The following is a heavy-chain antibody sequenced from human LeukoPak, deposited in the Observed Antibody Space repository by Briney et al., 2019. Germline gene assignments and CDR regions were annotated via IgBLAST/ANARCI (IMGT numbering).Heavy chain of an antibody. Sequence: GGSLRLYCAASGFTFSIYDMHWVPLPQGKGLDWVAFIWSGGSKTYYTDSVKGRFTVSRDNSKNTLFLQMDSLRTEDTAVYYCAKSGGSNDFNYWGHGTLVTVSS. CDR2: IWSGGSKT. CDR1: GFTFSIYD. D-gene: IGHD3-10*01. J-gene: IGHJ4*01. V-gene: IGHV3-30*02. CDR3: AKSGGSNDFNY.